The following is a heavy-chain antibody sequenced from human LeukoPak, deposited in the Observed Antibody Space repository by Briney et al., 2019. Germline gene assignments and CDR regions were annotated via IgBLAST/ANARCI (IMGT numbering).Heavy chain of an antibody. CDR2: INPSSGST. V-gene: IGHV1-46*01. J-gene: IGHJ1*01. CDR3: ATIVASDAEYFQH. Sequence: ASVTVSFKASGYTFTYYYMHWVRQAPGQGLEWMGIINPSSGSTSYAQKFQGRVTMTRDTSTSTVYMDVSSLRSDDTAVYYCATIVASDAEYFQHWGQGTLGTVS. D-gene: IGHD3-22*01. CDR1: GYTFTYYY.